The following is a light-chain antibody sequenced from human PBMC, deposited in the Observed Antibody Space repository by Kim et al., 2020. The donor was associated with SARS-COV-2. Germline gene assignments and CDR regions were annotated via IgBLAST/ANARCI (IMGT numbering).Light chain of an antibody. V-gene: IGLV6-57*04. CDR1: SGSIASHH. CDR2: EDD. J-gene: IGLJ3*02. CDR3: HSYDANSWV. Sequence: NFMLTQPHSVSESPGKTVIISCTRSSGSIASHHVQWYQQRPGSAPTILIYEDDQRPSGVPDRLSGSIDISSNSASLTISGLKTEDEADYYCHSYDANSWVFGGGTQLTVL.